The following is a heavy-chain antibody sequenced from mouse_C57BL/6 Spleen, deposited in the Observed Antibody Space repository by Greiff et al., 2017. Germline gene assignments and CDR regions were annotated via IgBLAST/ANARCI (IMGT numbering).Heavy chain of an antibody. D-gene: IGHD3-1*01. CDR2: INYDGSST. V-gene: IGHV5-16*01. Sequence: EVQRVESEGGLVQPGSSMKLSCTASGFTFSDYYMAWVRQVPEKGLEWVANINYDGSSTYYLDSLKSRFIISRDNAKNILYLQMSSLKSEDTATYYCARDTGPYYYAMDYWGQGTSVTVSS. J-gene: IGHJ4*01. CDR3: ARDTGPYYYAMDY. CDR1: GFTFSDYY.